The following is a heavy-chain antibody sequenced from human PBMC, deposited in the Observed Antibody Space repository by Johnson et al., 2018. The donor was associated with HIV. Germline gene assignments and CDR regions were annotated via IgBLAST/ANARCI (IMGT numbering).Heavy chain of an antibody. CDR2: IQYDGSNK. V-gene: IGHV3-30*02. CDR3: AKERQLVRAFDI. CDR1: GFTFSSYG. J-gene: IGHJ3*02. Sequence: QVQLVESGGGVVQPGRSLRLSCAASGFTFSSYGMHWVRQAPGKGLEWVAFIQYDGSNKYYADSLTGRFTISRDNSKNTLYLQMNSLRAVDTAVYYCAKERQLVRAFDIWGQGTMVTVSS. D-gene: IGHD6-6*01.